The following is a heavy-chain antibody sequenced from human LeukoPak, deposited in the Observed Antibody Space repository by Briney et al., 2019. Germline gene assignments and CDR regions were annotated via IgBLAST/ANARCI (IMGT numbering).Heavy chain of an antibody. D-gene: IGHD3-22*01. J-gene: IGHJ6*02. CDR2: FDPEDGET. V-gene: IGHV1-24*01. CDR3: ATVVVIPDYYYYGMDV. CDR1: GYTLTELS. Sequence: GASVKVSCKVSGYTLTELSMHWVRQAPGKGLEWMGGFDPEDGETIYAQKFQGRVTMTEDTSTDTAYMELSSLRSEDTAVYYCATVVVIPDYYYYGMDVWGQGTTVTVSS.